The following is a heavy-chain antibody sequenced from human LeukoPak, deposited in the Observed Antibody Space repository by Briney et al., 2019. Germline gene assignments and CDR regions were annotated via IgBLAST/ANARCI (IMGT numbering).Heavy chain of an antibody. CDR3: ARALYGEYFDY. J-gene: IGHJ4*02. Sequence: PGGSLRLSCAASGFTFSSYEMNWVRQAPGKGLEWVSYISSSGSTIYYADSVKGRFTISRDNAKNSLYLQMNSLRAEDTAVYYCARALYGEYFDYWGQGTLVTVSS. CDR1: GFTFSSYE. CDR2: ISSSGSTI. V-gene: IGHV3-48*03. D-gene: IGHD4-17*01.